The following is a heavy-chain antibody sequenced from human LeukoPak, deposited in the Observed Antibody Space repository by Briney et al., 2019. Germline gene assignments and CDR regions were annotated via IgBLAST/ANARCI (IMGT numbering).Heavy chain of an antibody. V-gene: IGHV3-23*01. CDR3: AKGDLVVLSRNYFDY. Sequence: PGGSLRLSCAASGFTFSSYVMSWVRQAPGKGLEWVSVISGSGGNTYYADSVKGRFTISRDNSKNTLYLQMNSLTAEDTAVYYCAKGDLVVLSRNYFDYWGQGTLVTVSS. CDR2: ISGSGGNT. CDR1: GFTFSSYV. D-gene: IGHD3-22*01. J-gene: IGHJ4*02.